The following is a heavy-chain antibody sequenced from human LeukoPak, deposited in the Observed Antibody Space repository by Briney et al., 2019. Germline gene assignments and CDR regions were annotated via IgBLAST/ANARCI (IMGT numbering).Heavy chain of an antibody. CDR1: GFTFSGYW. J-gene: IGHJ6*03. CDR2: IDNEGHGI. CDR3: AAGGGWDPSFGVVTHIDA. D-gene: IGHD3-3*01. Sequence: GGSLRLSCVPSGFTFSGYWMHWVRQGPEKGLELVSRIDNEGHGIIYADSVKGRFTTSRDNVKNTLYLQMNSLRVEDTAVYYCAAGGGWDPSFGVVTHIDAGGKGTTV. V-gene: IGHV3-74*01.